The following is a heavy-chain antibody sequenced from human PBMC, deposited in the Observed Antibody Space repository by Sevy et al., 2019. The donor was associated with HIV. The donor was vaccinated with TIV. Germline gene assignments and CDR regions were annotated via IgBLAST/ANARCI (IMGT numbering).Heavy chain of an antibody. Sequence: GGSLRLSCTASAFTFGDYAMSWVRQAPGKGLEWVGFIRSKAYGGTTEYAASVKGRFTISRDDSKSIAYLQMNSLKTEDTAVYYCTAPGSLDAFDIWGQGTMVTVSS. D-gene: IGHD1-26*01. V-gene: IGHV3-49*04. CDR2: IRSKAYGGTT. J-gene: IGHJ3*02. CDR3: TAPGSLDAFDI. CDR1: AFTFGDYA.